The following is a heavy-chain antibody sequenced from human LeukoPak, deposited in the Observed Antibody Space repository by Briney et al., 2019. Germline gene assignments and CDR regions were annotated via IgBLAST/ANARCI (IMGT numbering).Heavy chain of an antibody. CDR3: ARGLGYCSSTSCYGPGSYYYYMDV. Sequence: SETLSLTCTVSGGSISSYYWSWIRQPPGKGLEWIGYIYYSGSTNYNPSLKSRVTISVDTSKNQFSLKLSSVTAADTAVYYCARGLGYCSSTSCYGPGSYYYYMDVWGKGTTVTVSS. D-gene: IGHD2-2*01. J-gene: IGHJ6*03. CDR1: GGSISSYY. V-gene: IGHV4-59*01. CDR2: IYYSGST.